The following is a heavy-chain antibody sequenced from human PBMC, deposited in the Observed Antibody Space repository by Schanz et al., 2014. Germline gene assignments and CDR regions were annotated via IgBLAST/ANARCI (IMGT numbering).Heavy chain of an antibody. CDR2: ISSSGSYI. D-gene: IGHD6-19*01. J-gene: IGHJ4*02. CDR1: GFTISSYS. Sequence: EVHLVESGGGLVKRGGSLRLSCAASGFTISSYSMNWVRQAPGKGLECVSSISSSGSYIYYADSVKGRFSISRDNAKNSLFLQMNRLRAEDTALYYCAIIGVMVAVAGTRADYWGQGTLVTVSS. CDR3: AIIGVMVAVAGTRADY. V-gene: IGHV3-21*01.